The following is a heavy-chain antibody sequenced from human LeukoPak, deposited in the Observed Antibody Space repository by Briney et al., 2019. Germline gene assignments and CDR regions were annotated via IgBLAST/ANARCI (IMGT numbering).Heavy chain of an antibody. V-gene: IGHV3-7*01. J-gene: IGHJ4*02. Sequence: GGSLRLSCAVSGFTFSSYWMSWVRQAPGKGLEWVANIKQDGSEKYYVDSLKGRFTISRDNAKNSLYLQMSSLRGEDTAVYYCAKDSGVPGWGQGTLVSVSS. CDR1: GFTFSSYW. CDR2: IKQDGSEK. CDR3: AKDSGVPG. D-gene: IGHD1-14*01.